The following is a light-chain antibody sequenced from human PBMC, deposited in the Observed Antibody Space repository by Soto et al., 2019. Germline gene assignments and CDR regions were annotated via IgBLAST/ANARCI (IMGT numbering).Light chain of an antibody. CDR1: SSNIGNNV. Sequence: QSVLTQPPSVSEAPRQRVTISCSGSSSNIGNNVVNWFQQLPGKAPKLLIYYDDRLPSGVSDRFSGSKSGTSASLAISGLQAEDEADYYCAAWDGILNGWVFGGGTKVTVL. J-gene: IGLJ3*02. V-gene: IGLV1-36*01. CDR3: AAWDGILNGWV. CDR2: YDD.